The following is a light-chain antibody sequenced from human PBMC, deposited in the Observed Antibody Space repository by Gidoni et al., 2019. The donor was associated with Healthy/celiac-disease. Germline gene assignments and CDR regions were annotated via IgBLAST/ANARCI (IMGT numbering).Light chain of an antibody. CDR3: QQYNSYSGYT. Sequence: TQSPSTLSASVGDRVTITCRASQSISSWLAWYQQKPGKAPKLLIYKASSLESGVPPRFSGSGSGTEFTLTISSLQPDDFATYYCQQYNSYSGYTFGQGTKLEIK. V-gene: IGKV1-5*03. CDR1: QSISSW. CDR2: KAS. J-gene: IGKJ2*01.